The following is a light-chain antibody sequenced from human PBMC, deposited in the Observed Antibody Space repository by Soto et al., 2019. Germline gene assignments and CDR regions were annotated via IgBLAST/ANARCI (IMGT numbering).Light chain of an antibody. J-gene: IGLJ1*01. CDR2: QDS. V-gene: IGLV3-1*01. Sequence: SSELTQPPSVSVSPGQTASITCSGDTLGDKYACWYQRKPGQSPVLVIYQDSKRPSGIPERFSGSNSGNTATLTISGTQAMDEADYYCQAWDSSAYVFGTGTKLTVL. CDR3: QAWDSSAYV. CDR1: TLGDKY.